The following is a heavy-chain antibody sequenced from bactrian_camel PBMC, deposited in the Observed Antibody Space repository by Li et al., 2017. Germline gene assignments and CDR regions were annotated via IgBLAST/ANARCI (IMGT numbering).Heavy chain of an antibody. V-gene: IGHV3S31*01. J-gene: IGHJ7*01. CDR2: THSTGGSK. CDR1: GFTFSNAA. D-gene: IGHD5*01. Sequence: VQLVESGVGLVQSGGSLRLSCAASGFTFSNAAMTWVRQAPGKGVEWVSSTHSTGGSKYYADSVQGRFTISRDNAKNTLYLQMNSLKTEDAAVYYCAADLSLYGLGLGRKMETLDGMNYWGKGTQVTVS.